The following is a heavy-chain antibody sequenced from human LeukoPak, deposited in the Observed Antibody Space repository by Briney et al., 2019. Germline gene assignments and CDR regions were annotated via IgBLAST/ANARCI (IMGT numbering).Heavy chain of an antibody. Sequence: GGSLRLSCAASGFTFSSYSMNWVRQAPGKGLEWVSSISSSSSYIYYADSVKGRFTISRDNSKNTLYLQMNSLRAEDTAVYYCANDVVVPAAISPGGMDVWGQGTTVTVSS. CDR1: GFTFSSYS. CDR2: ISSSSSYI. J-gene: IGHJ6*02. D-gene: IGHD2-2*02. V-gene: IGHV3-21*04. CDR3: ANDVVVPAAISPGGMDV.